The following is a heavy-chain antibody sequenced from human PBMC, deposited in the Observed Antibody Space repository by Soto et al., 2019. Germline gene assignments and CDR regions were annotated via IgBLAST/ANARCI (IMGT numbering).Heavy chain of an antibody. CDR3: AKDPPRITGTTTYYYYYMDV. V-gene: IGHV3-23*01. CDR1: GFTFSSYA. J-gene: IGHJ6*03. Sequence: EVRLLESGGGLVQPGGSLRLSCAASGFTFSSYAMSWVRQAPGKGLEWVSAISGSGGSTYYADSVKGRFTISRDNSKNTLYLQMNSLRAEDTAVYYCAKDPPRITGTTTYYYYYMDVWGKGTTVTVSS. CDR2: ISGSGGST. D-gene: IGHD1-7*01.